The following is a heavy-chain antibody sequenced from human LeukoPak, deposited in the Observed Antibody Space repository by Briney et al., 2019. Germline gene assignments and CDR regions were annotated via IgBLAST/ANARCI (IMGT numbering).Heavy chain of an antibody. J-gene: IGHJ4*02. V-gene: IGHV4-59*13. Sequence: PSETLSLTCTGSGGSISRYQRGSLRQPPGKGLEWIGYINNSGSTNYNPSLKSRVTISVDTSKNQFSLKLSSVTAADTALYYCARECRQDYVYFDHWGQGSMVTVSS. CDR1: GGSISRYQ. D-gene: IGHD4-17*01. CDR3: ARECRQDYVYFDH. CDR2: INNSGST.